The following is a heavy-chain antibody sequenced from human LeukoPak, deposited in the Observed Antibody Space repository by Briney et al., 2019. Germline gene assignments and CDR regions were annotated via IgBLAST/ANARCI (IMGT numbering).Heavy chain of an antibody. J-gene: IGHJ4*02. CDR2: IKEDGSEK. Sequence: PGGSLRLSCAASGFTFNNYWMTWVRQAPGKGLEWVANIKEDGSEKHYVDAVKGRFTISRDNAKNSLSLQMNSLRAEDTAVYYCAKDSYSNYGRADYWGQGTLVTVSS. CDR3: AKDSYSNYGRADY. CDR1: GFTFNNYW. D-gene: IGHD4-11*01. V-gene: IGHV3-7*01.